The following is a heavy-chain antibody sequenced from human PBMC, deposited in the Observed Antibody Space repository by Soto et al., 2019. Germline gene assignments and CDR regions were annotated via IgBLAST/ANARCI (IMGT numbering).Heavy chain of an antibody. J-gene: IGHJ6*02. Sequence: GGSLRLSCAASGFTFSNAWMNWVRQAPGKGLEWVGRIKSKTDGGTTDYAAPVKGRFTISRDDSKNTLYLQMNSLKTEDTAVYYCNGAAAAGHLKLYYYYYGMDVWGQGTTVTVSS. D-gene: IGHD6-13*01. V-gene: IGHV3-15*07. CDR2: IKSKTDGGTT. CDR3: NGAAAAGHLKLYYYYYGMDV. CDR1: GFTFSNAW.